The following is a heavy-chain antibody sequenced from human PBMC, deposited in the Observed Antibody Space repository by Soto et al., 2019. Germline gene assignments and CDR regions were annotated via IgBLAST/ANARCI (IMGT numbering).Heavy chain of an antibody. D-gene: IGHD3-10*01. V-gene: IGHV3-30*03. CDR3: AVGDGRNGHGTRFDY. CDR2: ISHDGKDT. J-gene: IGHJ4*01. Sequence: QMQLVESGGGVVQPGRSLRVSCATSGFAFSYYGIHWVRQAPGKGLEWVADISHDGKDTWYADSVKGRFTISRDNSENALYLQMNGLRSEDTAVYFCAVGDGRNGHGTRFDYWGHGTLVTVSS. CDR1: GFAFSYYG.